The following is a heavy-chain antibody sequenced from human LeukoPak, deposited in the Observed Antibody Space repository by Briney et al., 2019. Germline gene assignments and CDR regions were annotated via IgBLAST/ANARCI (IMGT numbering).Heavy chain of an antibody. CDR2: IYSGGST. V-gene: IGHV3-53*01. CDR3: ARDRMGSSSWYPTYYFDY. D-gene: IGHD6-13*01. CDR1: GFTVSSNY. J-gene: IGHJ4*02. Sequence: GGSLRLSCAASGFTVSSNYMSWVRQAPGKGLEWVSVIYSGGSTYYADSVKGRFTISRDNSKNTLYLQMNSLRAEDTAVYYCARDRMGSSSWYPTYYFDYWGQGTLVTVSS.